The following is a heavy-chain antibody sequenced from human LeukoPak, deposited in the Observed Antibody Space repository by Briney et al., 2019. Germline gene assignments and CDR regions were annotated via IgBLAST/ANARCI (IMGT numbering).Heavy chain of an antibody. D-gene: IGHD3-22*01. CDR1: GGSFSGYY. Sequence: SETLSLTCAVYGGSFSGYYWSWIRQPPGKGLEWIGEINHSGSTNYNPSLKSRVTMSADKSKNQFSLTLNSVTAADTATYYCARAVGDYMRYGGYFIDSWGQGTLVVVSS. J-gene: IGHJ4*02. CDR2: INHSGST. CDR3: ARAVGDYMRYGGYFIDS. V-gene: IGHV4-34*01.